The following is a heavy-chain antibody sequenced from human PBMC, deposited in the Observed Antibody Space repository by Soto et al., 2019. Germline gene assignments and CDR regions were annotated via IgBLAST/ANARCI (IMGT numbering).Heavy chain of an antibody. J-gene: IGHJ5*02. CDR3: AKDVIVWSNINWFDP. D-gene: IGHD2-21*01. V-gene: IGHV3-30*18. CDR1: GFTFSSYG. Sequence: PGGSLRLSCAASGFTFSSYGMHWVRQAPGKGLEWVAVISYDGSNKYYADSVKGRFTISRDNSKNTLYLQMNSLRAEDTAVYYCAKDVIVWSNINWFDPWGQGTLVTVSS. CDR2: ISYDGSNK.